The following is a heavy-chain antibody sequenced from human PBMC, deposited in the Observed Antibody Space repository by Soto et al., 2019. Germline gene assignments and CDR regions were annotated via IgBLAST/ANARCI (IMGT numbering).Heavy chain of an antibody. V-gene: IGHV4-31*03. CDR2: IYHSGTT. CDR3: ARGRTGYDILTGRPLYYYYYGMDV. D-gene: IGHD3-9*01. CDR1: GGSISSGGYY. Sequence: SETLSLTCTVSGGSISSGGYYWSWIRQHPGKGLEWIGYIYHSGTTYYNPSLKSRVTISVDTSKNQFSLKLSSVTAADTAVYYCARGRTGYDILTGRPLYYYYYGMDVWGQGTTVTVSS. J-gene: IGHJ6*02.